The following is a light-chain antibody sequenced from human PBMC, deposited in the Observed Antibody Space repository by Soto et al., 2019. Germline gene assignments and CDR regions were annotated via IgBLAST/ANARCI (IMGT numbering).Light chain of an antibody. V-gene: IGLV2-14*01. CDR2: KVS. Sequence: QSVLTQPASVSGSPGQSITISCTGIISDVGGQTSVSWYQQHPGKAPKLLMFKVSDRASGVSNRFSASKSGDTASLTISGLQPEDEADYYCSSYTRTTTSFGPGTKLTVL. J-gene: IGLJ1*01. CDR1: ISDVGGQTS. CDR3: SSYTRTTTS.